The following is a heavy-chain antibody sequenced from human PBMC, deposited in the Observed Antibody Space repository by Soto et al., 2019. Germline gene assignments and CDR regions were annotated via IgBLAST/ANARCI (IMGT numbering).Heavy chain of an antibody. J-gene: IGHJ6*02. D-gene: IGHD4-17*01. Sequence: PSETLSLTFAVYGGSFSGYYWSWIRQPPGKGQEWIGEINHSGSTNDNPTLKNRVTISVDSSKNQYSLLLSSVTALDLALYYCARGEFDYGGCMDVWGQGTTVTVSS. CDR2: INHSGST. CDR3: ARGEFDYGGCMDV. V-gene: IGHV4-34*01. CDR1: GGSFSGYY.